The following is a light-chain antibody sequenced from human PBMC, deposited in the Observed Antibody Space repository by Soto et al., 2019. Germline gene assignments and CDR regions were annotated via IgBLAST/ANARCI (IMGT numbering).Light chain of an antibody. V-gene: IGKV1-5*03. CDR2: KAS. Sequence: DIQMTQSPSTLSGSVGDRVTITCRASQTISSWLAWYQQKPGKAPKLLIYKASTLKSGVPSRFSGSGYGTEFTLTISSLQPDDFATYYCKHYNSYSEAFGQGTKV. CDR3: KHYNSYSEA. J-gene: IGKJ1*01. CDR1: QTISSW.